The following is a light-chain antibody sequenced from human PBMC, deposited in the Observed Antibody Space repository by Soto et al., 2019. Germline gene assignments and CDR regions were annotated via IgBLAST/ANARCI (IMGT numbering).Light chain of an antibody. CDR1: QSLLHSNGYNY. Sequence: DIVMTQSPLSLPVTPGEPASISCRSSQSLLHSNGYNYLDWYLQKPGQSPQLLIYMGSNRASGVPVRFSCSGSGTDFTLSISRLEPEDFAVYYCQQYAGTPTVGQGTRLEIK. CDR2: MGS. J-gene: IGKJ5*01. CDR3: QQYAGTPT. V-gene: IGKV2-28*01.